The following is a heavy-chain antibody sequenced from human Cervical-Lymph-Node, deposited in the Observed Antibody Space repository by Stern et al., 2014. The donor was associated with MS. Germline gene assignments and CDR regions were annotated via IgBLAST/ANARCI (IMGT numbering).Heavy chain of an antibody. CDR3: AKNRFCINGVCNGDDWFDS. J-gene: IGHJ5*01. V-gene: IGHV3-21*01. Sequence: EVQLVESGGGLVKPGGSLRLSCAASGFTFSSYSMNWVRQAPGKGLEWVSSMSSDSRFIYYADSVRGRFTSSRDNAKNSLYLQMNSLRAEDTAVYYCAKNRFCINGVCNGDDWFDSWGQGTLVTVSS. CDR2: MSSDSRFI. CDR1: GFTFSSYS. D-gene: IGHD2-8*01.